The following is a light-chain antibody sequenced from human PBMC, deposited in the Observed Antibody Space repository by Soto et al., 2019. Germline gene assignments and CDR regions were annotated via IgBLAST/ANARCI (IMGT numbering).Light chain of an antibody. Sequence: QSVLTQPTSASGTPGQRVTISCSGSSSNIGSNYVYWYQQLTGTAPKLLIYRNNQRPSGVPDRFSGSKSGTSASLAISGLRSEDEADYYCGAWDDSLSGWVFGGGTKLTVL. CDR2: RNN. CDR1: SSNIGSNY. CDR3: GAWDDSLSGWV. V-gene: IGLV1-47*01. J-gene: IGLJ3*02.